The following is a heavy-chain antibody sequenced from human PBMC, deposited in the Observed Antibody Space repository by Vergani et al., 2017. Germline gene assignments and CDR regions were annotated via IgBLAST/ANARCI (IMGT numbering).Heavy chain of an antibody. CDR3: ARSIVVAWFDP. J-gene: IGHJ5*02. Sequence: QLQLQESGPGLVKPSETLSLTCTVSGGSISSSSYYWGWIRQPPGKGLEWIGYIYYSGSTYYNPSLKSRVTISVDTSKNQFSLKLSSVTAADTAVYYCARSIVVAWFDPWGQGTLVTVSS. CDR2: IYYSGST. D-gene: IGHD2-15*01. V-gene: IGHV4-31*03. CDR1: GGSISSSSYY.